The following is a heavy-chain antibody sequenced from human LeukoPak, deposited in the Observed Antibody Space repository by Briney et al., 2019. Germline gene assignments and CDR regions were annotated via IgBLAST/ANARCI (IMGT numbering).Heavy chain of an antibody. CDR3: ARDQGWDVVVVPAAIRHVSLSCYGMDV. CDR1: GYTFTSYG. J-gene: IGHJ6*02. D-gene: IGHD2-2*01. CDR2: ISAYNGNT. Sequence: ASVKVSCKASGYTFTSYGISWVRQAPGQGLEWMGWISAYNGNTNYAQKLQGRVTMTTDTSTSTAYMELRSLRSDDTAVYYCARDQGWDVVVVPAAIRHVSLSCYGMDVWGQGTTVTVSS. V-gene: IGHV1-18*01.